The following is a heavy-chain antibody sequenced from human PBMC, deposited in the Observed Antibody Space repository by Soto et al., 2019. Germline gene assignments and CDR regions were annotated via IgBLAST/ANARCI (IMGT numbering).Heavy chain of an antibody. J-gene: IGHJ4*02. CDR3: AKGDDDYDSSGPCDY. D-gene: IGHD3-22*01. CDR1: GFTFSSYG. Sequence: GGSLRLSCAASGFTFSSYGMHWVRQAPGKGLEWVAVISDDGRNNDYADSVKGRFTISKDNSKNTLYLQMNSLRAEDTAIYYCAKGDDDYDSSGPCDYWGQGTLVTVSS. CDR2: ISDDGRNN. V-gene: IGHV3-30*18.